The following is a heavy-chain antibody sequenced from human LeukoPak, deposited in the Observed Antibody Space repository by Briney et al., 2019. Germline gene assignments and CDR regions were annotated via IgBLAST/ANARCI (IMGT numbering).Heavy chain of an antibody. D-gene: IGHD2-2*02. V-gene: IGHV4-59*01. J-gene: IGHJ6*02. Sequence: SETLSLTCTISGGSISNYYWSWIRQSPGKGPEWIGWSFNRGSTTTYTSSLKNRVAISVDTSKNQFSLKLRSVTAADTAVYYCARWAPGGYCSSTSCYTSVYGMDVWGQGTTVTVSS. CDR3: ARWAPGGYCSSTSCYTSVYGMDV. CDR1: GGSISNYY. CDR2: SFNRGST.